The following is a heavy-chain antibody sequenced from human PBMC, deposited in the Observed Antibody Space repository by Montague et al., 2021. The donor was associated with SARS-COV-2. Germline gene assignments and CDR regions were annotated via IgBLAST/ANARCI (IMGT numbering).Heavy chain of an antibody. V-gene: IGHV3-9*01. Sequence: FLSLSCAASGFTFGDYAMHWFRQAPGKGLEWVSGISWNSGSIGYADSVKGRFTISRDNAKNSLYLQMNSLRAEDTALHYCAKSDSSSPYFDYWGQGTLVTVSS. CDR2: ISWNSGSI. CDR1: GFTFGDYA. J-gene: IGHJ4*02. CDR3: AKSDSSSPYFDY. D-gene: IGHD6-6*01.